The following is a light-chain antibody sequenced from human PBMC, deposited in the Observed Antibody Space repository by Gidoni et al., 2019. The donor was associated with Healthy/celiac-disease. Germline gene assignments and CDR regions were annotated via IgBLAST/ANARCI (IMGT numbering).Light chain of an antibody. CDR2: GAS. CDR1: QSVSSSY. CDR3: QQYGSSHLFT. J-gene: IGKJ3*01. Sequence: ELVSTQSPGTLSLSPGESATLSCRASQSVSSSYLAWYQQKPGQAPRLLIYGASSRATGIPDRFSGSGSGTDFTLTISRLEPEDFAVYYCQQYGSSHLFTFGPGTKVDIK. V-gene: IGKV3-20*01.